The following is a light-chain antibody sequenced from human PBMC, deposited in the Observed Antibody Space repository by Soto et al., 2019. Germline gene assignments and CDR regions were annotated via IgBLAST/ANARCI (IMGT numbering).Light chain of an antibody. Sequence: IVLTQSPATLSLSPGERATLSCRASQSVTTFLAWYQQKPGQAPRLLIYDASDRATGVPARFSGSGSGTDFTLTISSLEPDDFATYYCQQYNSIRETFGQGTKVDIK. J-gene: IGKJ1*01. CDR2: DAS. CDR1: QSVTTF. V-gene: IGKV3-11*01. CDR3: QQYNSIRET.